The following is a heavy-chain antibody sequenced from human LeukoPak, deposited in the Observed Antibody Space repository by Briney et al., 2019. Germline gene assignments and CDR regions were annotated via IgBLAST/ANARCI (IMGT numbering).Heavy chain of an antibody. D-gene: IGHD1-26*01. CDR2: IYYSGST. V-gene: IGHV4-59*01. CDR1: GGSISSYY. CDR3: ARVVRGSPPYFDY. Sequence: SETLSLTCTVSGGSISSYYWIWIRQPPGKGLEWIGYIYYSGSTNYNPSLKSRVTISVDTSKNQFSLKLSSVTAADTAVYYCARVVRGSPPYFDYWGQGTLVTVSS. J-gene: IGHJ4*02.